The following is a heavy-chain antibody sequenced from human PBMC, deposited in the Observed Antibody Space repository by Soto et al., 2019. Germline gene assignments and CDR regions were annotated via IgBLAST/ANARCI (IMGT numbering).Heavy chain of an antibody. J-gene: IGHJ6*02. CDR2: ISYDGSNK. D-gene: IGHD6-13*01. CDR1: GFTFSSYG. CDR3: AKGAAPRSAAGTHYYYCMDV. V-gene: IGHV3-30*18. Sequence: QVQLVESGGGVVQPGRSLRLSCAASGFTFSSYGMHWVRQAPGKGLEWVAVISYDGSNKYYADSVKGRFTISRDNSKNTLYLQMNSLRAEDTAVYYCAKGAAPRSAAGTHYYYCMDVWGQGTTVTVSS.